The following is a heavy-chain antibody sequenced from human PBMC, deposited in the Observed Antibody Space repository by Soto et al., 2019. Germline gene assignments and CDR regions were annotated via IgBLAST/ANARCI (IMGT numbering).Heavy chain of an antibody. CDR3: SRDGTGTTRGEYFQH. J-gene: IGHJ1*01. Sequence: QVQLVQSGAEVKKPGSSVKVSCKASGGTFSSYAISWVRQAPGQGLEWMGGIIPIFGTAHYAQKFQGRVTITVDKSTSTAYMELRSVRSEDTAVYYCSRDGTGTTRGEYFQHWGQGTLVTVSS. CDR1: GGTFSSYA. V-gene: IGHV1-69*06. D-gene: IGHD1-7*01. CDR2: IIPIFGTA.